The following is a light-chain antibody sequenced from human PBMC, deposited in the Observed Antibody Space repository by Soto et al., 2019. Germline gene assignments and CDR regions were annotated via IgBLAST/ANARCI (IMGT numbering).Light chain of an antibody. V-gene: IGKV3-20*01. CDR2: GAS. Sequence: EIVLTQSPGTLSLSPGQRASLSCRASQSFSSTYLAWYQQKPGQAPRLLIYGASSRAAGIPARFSGSGSGTDFTLTISSLQSEDFAVYYCQQYSNWPPWTFGQGTRLEIK. CDR1: QSFSSTY. CDR3: QQYSNWPPWT. J-gene: IGKJ5*01.